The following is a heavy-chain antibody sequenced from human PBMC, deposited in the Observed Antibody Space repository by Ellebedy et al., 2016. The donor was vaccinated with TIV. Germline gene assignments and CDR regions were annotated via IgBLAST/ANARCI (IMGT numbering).Heavy chain of an antibody. CDR3: AVDIVVVPAALTDAFDI. Sequence: GGSLRLXCAASGFTFSSYAMSWVRQAPGKGLEWVSAISGSGGSTYYADSVKGRFTISRDNSKNTLYLQMNSLRAEDTAVYYCAVDIVVVPAALTDAFDIWGQGTMVTVSS. V-gene: IGHV3-23*01. CDR2: ISGSGGST. CDR1: GFTFSSYA. D-gene: IGHD2-2*03. J-gene: IGHJ3*02.